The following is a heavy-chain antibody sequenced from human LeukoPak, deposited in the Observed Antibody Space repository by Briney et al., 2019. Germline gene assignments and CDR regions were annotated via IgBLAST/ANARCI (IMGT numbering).Heavy chain of an antibody. J-gene: IGHJ4*02. CDR2: ISGSGGST. CDR1: GFTFSSYA. Sequence: PGGSLRLSCAASGFTFSSYAMSWVRQAPGKGLEWVSAISGSGGSTYYADSVKGGFTISRENSKNTLYLQMNSLRAEDTAVYYCARGDLYYYDSSGSHFDYWGQGTLVPVSS. D-gene: IGHD3-22*01. CDR3: ARGDLYYYDSSGSHFDY. V-gene: IGHV3-23*01.